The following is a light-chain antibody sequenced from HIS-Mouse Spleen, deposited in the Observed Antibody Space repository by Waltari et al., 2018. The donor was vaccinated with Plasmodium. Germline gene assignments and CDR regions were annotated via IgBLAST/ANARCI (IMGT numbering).Light chain of an antibody. V-gene: IGLV3-10*01. CDR1: ALPKNY. Sequence: SYELTQPPSVSVSPGQTARITCSGDALPKNYAYWYQQKSGQAPVLVISEDSKRPSGILERFSGSSSGTMATLTISGAQVEDEADYYCYSTDSSGNHRVFGGGTKLTVL. CDR3: YSTDSSGNHRV. CDR2: EDS. J-gene: IGLJ3*02.